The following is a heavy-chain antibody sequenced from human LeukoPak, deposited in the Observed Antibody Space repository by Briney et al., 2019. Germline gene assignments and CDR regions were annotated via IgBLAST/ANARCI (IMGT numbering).Heavy chain of an antibody. V-gene: IGHV3-21*01. CDR1: GFTFSSYS. J-gene: IGHJ4*02. D-gene: IGHD2-2*02. Sequence: GGSLRLSCAASGFTFSSYSMNWVRQAPGKGLEWVSSISSSSSNIYYADSVKGRFTISRDNAKNSLYLQMNSLRAEDTAVYYCARDAVLVPAAIGFDYWGQGTLVTVSS. CDR2: ISSSSSNI. CDR3: ARDAVLVPAAIGFDY.